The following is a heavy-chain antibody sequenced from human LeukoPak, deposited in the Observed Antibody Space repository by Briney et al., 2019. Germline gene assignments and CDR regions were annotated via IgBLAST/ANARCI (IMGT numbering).Heavy chain of an antibody. J-gene: IGHJ5*02. Sequence: SETLSLTCTVSGYSISSGYYWGWIRQPPGKGLEWIGSIYHSGSTYYNPSLKSRVTISVDTSKNQFSLKLSSVTAADTAVYYCARGRIAFDPWGQGTLVTVSS. CDR1: GYSISSGYY. CDR3: ARGRIAFDP. D-gene: IGHD2-21*01. CDR2: IYHSGST. V-gene: IGHV4-38-2*02.